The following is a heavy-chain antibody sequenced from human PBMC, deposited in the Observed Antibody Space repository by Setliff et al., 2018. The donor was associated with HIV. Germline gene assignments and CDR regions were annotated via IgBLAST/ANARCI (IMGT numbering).Heavy chain of an antibody. Sequence: PGESLKISCAASGFTFSSYGMHWVRQAPGKGLEWVAVIWYDGSNKYYADSVKGRFTISRDNAKNSLYLQMNSLRAEDTAVYYCARASYSSGWYAVMDVWGKGTTVTVSS. CDR3: ARASYSSGWYAVMDV. J-gene: IGHJ6*03. V-gene: IGHV3-33*01. CDR2: IWYDGSNK. CDR1: GFTFSSYG. D-gene: IGHD6-19*01.